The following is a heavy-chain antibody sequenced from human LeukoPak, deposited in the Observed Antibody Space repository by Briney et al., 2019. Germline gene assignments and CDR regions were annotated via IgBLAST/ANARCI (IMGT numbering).Heavy chain of an antibody. D-gene: IGHD3-22*01. J-gene: IGHJ3*02. Sequence: GGSLRLSCAASGFTFSSYSMHWVRQAPGKGLEWVAFIRYDGSNKYYADSVKGRFTISRDNSKNTLYLQMNSLRAEDTAVYYCAKDRRDSSGYPDAFDIWGQGTMVTVSS. CDR2: IRYDGSNK. V-gene: IGHV3-30*02. CDR3: AKDRRDSSGYPDAFDI. CDR1: GFTFSSYS.